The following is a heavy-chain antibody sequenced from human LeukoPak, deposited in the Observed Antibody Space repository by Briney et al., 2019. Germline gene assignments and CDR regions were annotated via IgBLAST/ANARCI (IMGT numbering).Heavy chain of an antibody. CDR3: ARTEYSIGWYYFDY. CDR2: IIPIFGTA. D-gene: IGHD6-19*01. J-gene: IGHJ4*01. V-gene: IGHV1-69*13. Sequence: SVTLSCKASVSPFSSFAISWVRHGPGQGLEWMGGIIPIFGTANYAQKYQGRVTITADESTSTAYMELSSLRSEDTAVYCCARTEYSIGWYYFDYWGHGTLVTVSS. CDR1: VSPFSSFA.